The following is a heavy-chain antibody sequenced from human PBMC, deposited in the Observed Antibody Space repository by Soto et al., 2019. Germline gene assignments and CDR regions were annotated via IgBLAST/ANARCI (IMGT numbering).Heavy chain of an antibody. V-gene: IGHV3-23*01. J-gene: IGHJ4*02. CDR2: VSIGGST. Sequence: DVQLLESGGGLVQPEGSLRLSCAASGFTFSSYAMGWVRQGPGKGLVWVAVVSIGGSTHYADSVRGRFTISRDNSKNTLSLQMNSLTAEDTAVYFCATRRGAGGHFDYWGQGALVTVSS. CDR3: ATRRGAGGHFDY. CDR1: GFTFSSYA. D-gene: IGHD2-15*01.